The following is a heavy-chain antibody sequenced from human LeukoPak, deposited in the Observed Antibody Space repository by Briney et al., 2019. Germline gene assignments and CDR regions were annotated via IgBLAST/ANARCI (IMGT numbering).Heavy chain of an antibody. CDR2: IYFTGTT. Sequence: SETLSLTCSVSGGSISSYYWSWIRQPAGKGLEWIGRIYFTGTTNYNPSLQSRVTMSVDTSTYQFSLELSSVTAADTAVFYCARHSSDWSFDYCGQGTLVTVSS. J-gene: IGHJ4*02. CDR1: GGSISSYY. CDR3: ARHSSDWSFDY. D-gene: IGHD6-19*01. V-gene: IGHV4-4*07.